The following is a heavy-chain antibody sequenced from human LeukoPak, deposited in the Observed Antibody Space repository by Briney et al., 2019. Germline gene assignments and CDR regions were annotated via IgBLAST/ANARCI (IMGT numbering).Heavy chain of an antibody. CDR3: ARSNNDGDYLGVGFDY. CDR1: GYTFSSYA. D-gene: IGHD4-17*01. V-gene: IGHV7-4-1*02. Sequence: ASVKVSCKASGYTFSSYAMNWVRQAPGQGLEWLGWINTNTGNPTYAQGFTGRFVFSLDTSVSTAYLQISSLQAEDTAVYYCARSNNDGDYLGVGFDYWGQGTLVTVSS. J-gene: IGHJ4*02. CDR2: INTNTGNP.